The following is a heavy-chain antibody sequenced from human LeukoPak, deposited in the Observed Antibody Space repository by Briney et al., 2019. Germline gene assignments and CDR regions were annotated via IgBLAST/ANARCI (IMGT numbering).Heavy chain of an antibody. CDR2: IIPILGIA. CDR1: GCTFSSYA. CDR3: ARDCATLGGYYFWRGYYTSNWFDP. D-gene: IGHD3-3*01. V-gene: IGHV1-69*04. Sequence: ASVKVSCKASGCTFSSYAISWVRQAPGHGLEWMGRIIPILGIANYAQKFQGRVTMTSDTAPSTVYMELSSLRSEDTAVYYCARDCATLGGYYFWRGYYTSNWFDPWGQRTLVTVSS. J-gene: IGHJ5*02.